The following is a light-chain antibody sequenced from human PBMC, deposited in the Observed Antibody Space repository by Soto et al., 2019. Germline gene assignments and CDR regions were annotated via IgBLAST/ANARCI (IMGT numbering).Light chain of an antibody. CDR2: GAS. J-gene: IGKJ4*01. Sequence: EIVMTQSPATLSVCLGERATLSCRASPSVSSNHLAWYQQKHGQAPTPLTYGASSRATGIAHRFSGSGSVTDFSLTVSRLEPEDFSVYYCQYYVTSPLTFGGGTKVDIK. CDR1: PSVSSNH. V-gene: IGKV3-20*01. CDR3: QYYVTSPLT.